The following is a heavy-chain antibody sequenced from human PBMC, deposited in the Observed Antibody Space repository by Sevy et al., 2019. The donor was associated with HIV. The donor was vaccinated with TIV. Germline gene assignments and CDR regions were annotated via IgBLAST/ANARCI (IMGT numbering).Heavy chain of an antibody. Sequence: GGSLRLSCAASGFNFSNYVLHWVRQAPGKVLEWVTFISSYGNEADYVDSVKGRFTISRDDSKNTLYLQMNILRPEDTAVYYCARSILAVAGSYGMDVWGQGTTVTVSS. J-gene: IGHJ6*02. CDR1: GFNFSNYV. V-gene: IGHV3-30*03. CDR3: ARSILAVAGSYGMDV. D-gene: IGHD6-19*01. CDR2: ISSYGNEA.